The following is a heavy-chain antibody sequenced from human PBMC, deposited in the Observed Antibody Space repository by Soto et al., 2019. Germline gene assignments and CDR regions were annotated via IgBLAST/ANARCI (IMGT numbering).Heavy chain of an antibody. J-gene: IGHJ5*02. CDR1: GYTCFTYD. CDR3: ARHHGPTTSENWFDP. D-gene: IGHD5-12*01. V-gene: IGHV1-18*01. CDR2: ISTYSGDP. Sequence: QVHLVQSGVEVKTPGAAVKVACQASGYTCFTYDISWVRQAPGQGLEWMGWISTYSGDPKYAQKFQGRVTRTTDTSTTTAYLELRSLRSDDTAVYYCARHHGPTTSENWFDPWGQGTLVTVSS.